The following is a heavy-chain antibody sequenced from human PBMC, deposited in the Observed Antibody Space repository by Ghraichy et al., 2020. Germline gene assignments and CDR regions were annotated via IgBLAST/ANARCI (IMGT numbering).Heavy chain of an antibody. D-gene: IGHD4-17*01. CDR2: IYHSGIT. Sequence: SETLSLTCAVYGGPFSDYYWSWIRQPPGKGLEWIGEIYHSGITNYNPSLKSRITISVDTPKKQFSLKLSSVTAADTAVYYCARLPTVTTGLTYHYYYYGMDVWGQGPTVTVSS. V-gene: IGHV4-34*01. J-gene: IGHJ6*01. CDR3: ARLPTVTTGLTYHYYYYGMDV. CDR1: GGPFSDYY.